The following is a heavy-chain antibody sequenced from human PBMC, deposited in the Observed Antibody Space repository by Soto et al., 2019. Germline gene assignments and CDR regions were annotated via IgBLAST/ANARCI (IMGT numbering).Heavy chain of an antibody. CDR1: GGSISRYY. D-gene: IGHD2-21*02. V-gene: IGHV4-59*01. Sequence: QVRLQESGPGLVKPSETLSLTRTVSGGSISRYYWSWIRQPPGKGLEWIGYLYNTGSTIYNPSLESRVTISVDTSKNQFSLKLNSVTAADTAVYYCARDLWGYCGTVCYPLDVWGPGTTVTVSS. CDR2: LYNTGST. CDR3: ARDLWGYCGTVCYPLDV. J-gene: IGHJ6*02.